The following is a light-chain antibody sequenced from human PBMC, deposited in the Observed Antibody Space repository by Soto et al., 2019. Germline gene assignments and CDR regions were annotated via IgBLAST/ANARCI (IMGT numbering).Light chain of an antibody. V-gene: IGLV2-14*03. J-gene: IGLJ2*01. CDR3: TSWTTSTTMI. CDR1: SSDIGAYNF. CDR2: DVH. Sequence: QSVLTQPASVSGSPGQSITISCTGTSSDIGAYNFVSWYQQHPGKAPKLMLYDVHIRHSGVSNRFSGSKSGNTASLTISGLHAEDEADYYCTSWTTSTTMIFGGGTKLTVL.